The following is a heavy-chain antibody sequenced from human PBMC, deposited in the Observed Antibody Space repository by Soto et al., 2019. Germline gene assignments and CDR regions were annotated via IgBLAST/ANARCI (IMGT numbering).Heavy chain of an antibody. V-gene: IGHV4-31*03. CDR2: IYYSGST. Sequence: SETLSLTCTVSGGSISSGGYYWSWIRQHPGKGLEWIGYIYYSGSTYYNTSLKSRVTISVDTSKNQFSLKLSSVTAADTAVYYCARVVYCSSTSCYYYYYYYMDVWGKGTTVTVSS. CDR3: ARVVYCSSTSCYYYYYYYMDV. D-gene: IGHD2-2*01. J-gene: IGHJ6*03. CDR1: GGSISSGGYY.